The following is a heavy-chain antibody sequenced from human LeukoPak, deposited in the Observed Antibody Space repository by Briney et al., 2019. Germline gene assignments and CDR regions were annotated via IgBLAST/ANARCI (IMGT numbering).Heavy chain of an antibody. CDR1: GGSISSYY. V-gene: IGHV4-59*13. CDR3: ARGSSRLFGVVTLYWCFDL. D-gene: IGHD3-3*01. Sequence: PSETLSLTCTVSGGSISSYYWSWIRQPPGKGLEWIGYIYYSGSTNYNPSLKSRVTISVDTSKNQFSLKLSSVTAADTAVYYCARGSSRLFGVVTLYWCFDLWGRGTLVTVSS. CDR2: IYYSGST. J-gene: IGHJ2*01.